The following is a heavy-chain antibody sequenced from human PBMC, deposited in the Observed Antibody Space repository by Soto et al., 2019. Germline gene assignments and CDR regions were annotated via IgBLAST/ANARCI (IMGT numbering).Heavy chain of an antibody. CDR2: ISAYDGNT. V-gene: IGHV1-18*04. J-gene: IGHJ4*02. D-gene: IGHD6-19*01. Sequence: QVQLVQSGAEVKKHGASVKVSCKASGYTFTSYGISWVRQAPGQGLEWMGWISAYDGNTNYAQKLQGRVTMTTDTSTSTAHMELRSLRSDDTAVYYCASSAVAIGQPEFDYWGQGTLVTVSS. CDR1: GYTFTSYG. CDR3: ASSAVAIGQPEFDY.